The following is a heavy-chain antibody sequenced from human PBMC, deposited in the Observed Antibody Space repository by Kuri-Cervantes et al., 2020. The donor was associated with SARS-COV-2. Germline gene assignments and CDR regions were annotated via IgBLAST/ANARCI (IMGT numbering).Heavy chain of an antibody. J-gene: IGHJ3*02. CDR2: ISYDGSNK. D-gene: IGHD1-26*01. CDR3: AREEIVGARDAFDI. CDR1: GFPFSNFG. V-gene: IGHV3-30*03. Sequence: GGSLRLSCAASGFPFSNFGMHWVRQAPGKGLEWVAVISYDGSNKYYADSVKGRFTISRDNSKNTLYLQMNSLRAEDTAVYYCAREEIVGARDAFDIWGQGTMVTVSS.